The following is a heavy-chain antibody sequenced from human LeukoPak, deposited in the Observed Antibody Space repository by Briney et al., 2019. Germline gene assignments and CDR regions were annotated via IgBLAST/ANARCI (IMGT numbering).Heavy chain of an antibody. D-gene: IGHD3-16*01. CDR3: ARGGGAPDY. Sequence: GGSLRLSCAASGFTFSSYAMSWVRQAPGKGLEWVSAISGSGGSTYYADSVKGRFTISRDNSKNSLFLQMNSLRAEDTALYYCARGGGAPDYWGQGTLVTVSS. V-gene: IGHV3-23*01. J-gene: IGHJ4*02. CDR2: ISGSGGST. CDR1: GFTFSSYA.